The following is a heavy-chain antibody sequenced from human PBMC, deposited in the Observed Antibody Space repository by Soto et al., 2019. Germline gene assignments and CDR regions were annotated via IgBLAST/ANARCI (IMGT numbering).Heavy chain of an antibody. V-gene: IGHV3-53*01. CDR3: ARAISTHNYFYFGMDV. Sequence: GGALRLSSAASGFTVSSNYMSWVRQAPGKGLEWVSVIYSGGSTYYADSVKGRFTISRDNSKNTLYLQMNSLRAEDTAVYYCARAISTHNYFYFGMDVWPQGTTFPVSS. CDR1: GFTVSSNY. J-gene: IGHJ6*02. CDR2: IYSGGST. D-gene: IGHD1-1*01.